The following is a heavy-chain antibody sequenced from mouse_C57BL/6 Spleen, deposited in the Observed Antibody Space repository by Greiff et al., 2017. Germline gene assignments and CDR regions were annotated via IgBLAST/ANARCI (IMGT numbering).Heavy chain of an antibody. CDR3: AIRYDYDHWYFDV. J-gene: IGHJ1*03. CDR1: GYAFSSYW. D-gene: IGHD2-4*01. CDR2: IYPGDGDT. Sequence: VQLQQSGAELVKPGASVKISCKASGYAFSSYWMNWVKQRPGKGLEWIGQIYPGDGDTNYNGKFKGKATLTVDKSSSTAYMQLSSLTSEDSAVYYCAIRYDYDHWYFDVWGTGTTVTVSS. V-gene: IGHV1-80*01.